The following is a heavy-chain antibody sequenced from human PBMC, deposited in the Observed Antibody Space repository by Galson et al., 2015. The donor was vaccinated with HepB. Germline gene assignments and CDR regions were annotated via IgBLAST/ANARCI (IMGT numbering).Heavy chain of an antibody. D-gene: IGHD3-22*01. CDR1: GFTFTSSA. J-gene: IGHJ6*02. CDR2: IVVGSGNT. V-gene: IGHV1-58*02. CDR3: AAYLGYDSPFYYYYGMDV. Sequence: SVKVSCKASGFTFTSSAMRWVRQARGQRLEWIGWIVVGSGNTNYAQKFQERVTITRDMSTSTAYMELSSLRSEDTAVYYCAAYLGYDSPFYYYYGMDVWGQGTTVTVSS.